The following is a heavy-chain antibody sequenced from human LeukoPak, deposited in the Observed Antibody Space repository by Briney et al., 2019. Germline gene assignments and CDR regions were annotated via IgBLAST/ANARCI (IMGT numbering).Heavy chain of an antibody. CDR3: GAVAGVKNNWFDP. J-gene: IGHJ5*02. D-gene: IGHD6-19*01. Sequence: SETLSLTCAVYGGSFSAYYWSWIRQPPGKGLEWIGGINHSGNTNYNPSLKSRVTISVDTSKNQFSLKLSSVTAAETAAYYCGAVAGVKNNWFDPSGQGTLVTVSS. CDR2: INHSGNT. CDR1: GGSFSAYY. V-gene: IGHV4-34*01.